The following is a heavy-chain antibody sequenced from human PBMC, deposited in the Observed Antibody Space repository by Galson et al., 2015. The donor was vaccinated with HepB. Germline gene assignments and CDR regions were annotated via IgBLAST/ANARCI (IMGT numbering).Heavy chain of an antibody. J-gene: IGHJ4*02. CDR3: TRVKWGLSWELLYVNYFDY. D-gene: IGHD1-26*01. CDR2: ISYDGSNK. V-gene: IGHV3-30-3*01. CDR1: GFTFSSYA. Sequence: SLRLSCAASGFTFSSYAMHWVRQAPGKGLEWVAVISYDGSNKYYADSVKGRFTISRDNSKNTLYLQMNSLRAEDTAVYYCTRVKWGLSWELLYVNYFDYWGQGTLVTVSS.